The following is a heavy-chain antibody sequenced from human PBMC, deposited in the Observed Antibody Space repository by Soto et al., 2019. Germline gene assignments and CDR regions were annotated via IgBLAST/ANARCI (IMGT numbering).Heavy chain of an antibody. Sequence: ASGKGSCKVSGYPLTDLSMQWVRQAPGKGLDWMGGFEPEDGETIYAQKFQGRVTMTEDTATDTAYMELSSLRSEDTAVYYCATHRSGRFLEWLPEGSLGYWGQGTLVTVSS. CDR2: FEPEDGET. CDR3: ATHRSGRFLEWLPEGSLGY. J-gene: IGHJ4*02. D-gene: IGHD3-3*01. V-gene: IGHV1-24*01. CDR1: GYPLTDLS.